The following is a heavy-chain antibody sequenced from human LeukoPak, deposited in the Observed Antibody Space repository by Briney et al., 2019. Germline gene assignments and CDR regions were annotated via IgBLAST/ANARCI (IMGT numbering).Heavy chain of an antibody. CDR1: GFTFSSSG. Sequence: GGSLRLSCAASGFTFSSSGMHWVRQAPGKGLEWVAVIWYDGSNRYYADPVRGRFTVSRDNSKNTLYLQMNSLRAEDTAVYYCARAKGVSTGYRPTDYWGQGTLVTVSS. CDR2: IWYDGSNR. J-gene: IGHJ4*02. D-gene: IGHD3-22*01. CDR3: ARAKGVSTGYRPTDY. V-gene: IGHV3-33*01.